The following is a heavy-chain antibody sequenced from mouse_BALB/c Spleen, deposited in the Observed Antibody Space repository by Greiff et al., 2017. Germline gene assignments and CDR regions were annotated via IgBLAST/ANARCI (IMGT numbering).Heavy chain of an antibody. D-gene: IGHD3-1*01. CDR2: IYPGSGST. CDR1: GYTFTSYW. J-gene: IGHJ4*01. CDR3: TRSAREKAMDY. V-gene: IGHV1S22*01. Sequence: LQQPGSELVRPGASVKLSCKASGYTFTSYWMHWVQQRPGQGLEWIGNIYPGSGSTNYDEKFKSKATLTVDTSSSTAYMQLSSLTSEDSAVYYCTRSAREKAMDYWGQGTSVTVSS.